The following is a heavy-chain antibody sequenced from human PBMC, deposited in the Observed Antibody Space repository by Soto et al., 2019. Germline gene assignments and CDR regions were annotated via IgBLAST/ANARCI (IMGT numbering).Heavy chain of an antibody. D-gene: IGHD3-22*01. V-gene: IGHV4-34*01. CDR3: ARGLTSPGPYYYDSSGYYIDY. Sequence: PSETLSLTCAVYGGSFSGYYWSWVRQPPGKGLEWIGEINHSGSTNYNPSIKSRVTISVDTSKNQFSLKLSSVTAADTAVYYCARGLTSPGPYYYDSSGYYIDYWGQGTLVTVSS. J-gene: IGHJ4*02. CDR2: INHSGST. CDR1: GGSFSGYY.